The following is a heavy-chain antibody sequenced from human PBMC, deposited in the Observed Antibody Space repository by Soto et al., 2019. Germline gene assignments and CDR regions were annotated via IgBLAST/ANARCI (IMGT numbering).Heavy chain of an antibody. J-gene: IGHJ4*02. CDR3: ARGIVDFWSGRHYFDY. CDR2: IYTSGST. CDR1: GGSISYY. Sequence: KTSETLSLTCTVSGGSISYYWSWIRQPAGKGLEWIGRIYTSGSTNYNPSLKSRVTMSIDTSKNQFSLKLTSVTAADTAVYFCARGIVDFWSGRHYFDYWGQGTLVTVSS. D-gene: IGHD3-3*01. V-gene: IGHV4-4*07.